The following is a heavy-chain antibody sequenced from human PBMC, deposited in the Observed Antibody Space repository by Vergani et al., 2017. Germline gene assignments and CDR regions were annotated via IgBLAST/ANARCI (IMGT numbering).Heavy chain of an antibody. D-gene: IGHD2-2*01. CDR2: IGKDGINT. CDR1: GFTFSNFG. CDR3: AKVCGXTSCPYGGGAFDV. V-gene: IGHV3-30*02. Sequence: QVQLVESAGGVVQPGGSLRLSCAASGFTFSNFGMHWIRQAPGKGLEWLAYIGKDGINTRYRDAVKGRFTVSRDNSKDTLYLQMTDLRAEDTATYYCAKVCGXTSCPYGGGAFDVWGHGTMVTVSS. J-gene: IGHJ3*01.